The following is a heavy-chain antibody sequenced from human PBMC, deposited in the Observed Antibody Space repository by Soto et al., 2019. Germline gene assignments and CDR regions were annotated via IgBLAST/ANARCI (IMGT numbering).Heavy chain of an antibody. Sequence: EVQLVESGGGLVKPGGSLRLSCAASGFTFSSYSMNWVRQAPGKGLEWVSSISSSSSYIYYADSVKGRFTISRDNAKNSLYLQMNSLRAEDTAVYYCARDEVVVVVAATRPYYYYGMDVWDQGTTVTVSS. D-gene: IGHD2-15*01. CDR1: GFTFSSYS. V-gene: IGHV3-21*01. J-gene: IGHJ6*02. CDR2: ISSSSSYI. CDR3: ARDEVVVVVAATRPYYYYGMDV.